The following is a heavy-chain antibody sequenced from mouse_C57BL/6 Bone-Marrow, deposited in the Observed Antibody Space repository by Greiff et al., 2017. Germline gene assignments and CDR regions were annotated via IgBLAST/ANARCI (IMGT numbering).Heavy chain of an antibody. CDR2: ISSGSSTI. V-gene: IGHV5-17*01. CDR1: GFTFSDYG. Sequence: EVKLMESGGGLVKPGGSLKLSCAASGFTFSDYGMHWVRQAPEKGLEWVAYISSGSSTIYYADTVKGRFTISRDNAKNTLFLQITSLRSEDTAMYYCASSYYGIDYWGQGTSVTVSS. J-gene: IGHJ4*01. CDR3: ASSYYGIDY.